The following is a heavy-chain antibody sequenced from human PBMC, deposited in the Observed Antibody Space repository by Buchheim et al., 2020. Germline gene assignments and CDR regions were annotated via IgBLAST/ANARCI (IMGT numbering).Heavy chain of an antibody. CDR3: ATDTSGRH. D-gene: IGHD6-19*01. J-gene: IGHJ1*01. CDR1: GLTFSHFT. Sequence: EVQLMESGGGLVKPGESLTLSCAVSGLTFSHFTMNWVRQAPGKGLEWVSAISGNSNYIYYSDSVKGRFTISRDNAKNSLYLQMNSLRSEDSAVYFCATDTSGRHWGKGTL. CDR2: ISGNSNYI. V-gene: IGHV3-21*02.